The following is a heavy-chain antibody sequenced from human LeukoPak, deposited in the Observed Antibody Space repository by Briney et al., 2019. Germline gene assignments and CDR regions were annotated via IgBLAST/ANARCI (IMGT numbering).Heavy chain of an antibody. D-gene: IGHD6-13*01. CDR3: AREYEAAAAADY. Sequence: PGGSLRLSCAASGFTFNSYTMNWVRQAPGKGLEWVSSITSSSNYIYYGDSVKGRFTISRDNAKNSLYLQMNALRAEDTAVYYCAREYEAAAAADYWGQGTLVTVSS. CDR2: ITSSSNYI. J-gene: IGHJ4*02. V-gene: IGHV3-21*01. CDR1: GFTFNSYT.